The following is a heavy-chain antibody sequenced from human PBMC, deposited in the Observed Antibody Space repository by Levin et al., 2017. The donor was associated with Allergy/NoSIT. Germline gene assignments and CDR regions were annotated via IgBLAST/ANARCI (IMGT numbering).Heavy chain of an antibody. CDR2: IYSGGST. D-gene: IGHD3-22*01. J-gene: IGHJ4*02. Sequence: PGGSLRLSCAASGFTVSSNYMSWVRQAPGKGLEWVSVIYSGGSTYYADSVKGRFTISRDNSKNTLYLQMNSLRAEDTAVYYCAISAYYYDSSGYRYDYWGQGTLVTVSS. CDR3: AISAYYYDSSGYRYDY. CDR1: GFTVSSNY. V-gene: IGHV3-53*01.